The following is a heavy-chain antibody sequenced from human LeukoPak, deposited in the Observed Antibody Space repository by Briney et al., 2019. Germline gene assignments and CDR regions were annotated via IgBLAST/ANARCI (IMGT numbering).Heavy chain of an antibody. D-gene: IGHD3-10*01. V-gene: IGHV5-51*01. CDR1: GYSFTTYW. CDR3: ARRGSYYYASFDY. J-gene: IGHJ4*02. CDR2: IYPDDSDT. Sequence: GESLKISCKASGYSFTTYWIGWVRQMPGKGLEWMGIIYPDDSDTKYSPSFQGQVTISADKSISTAYLQWSSLKASDTAMYYCARRGSYYYASFDYWGQGTLVTVSS.